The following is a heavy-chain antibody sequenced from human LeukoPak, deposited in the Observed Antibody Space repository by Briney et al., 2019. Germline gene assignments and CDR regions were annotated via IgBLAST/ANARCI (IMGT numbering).Heavy chain of an antibody. J-gene: IGHJ5*02. CDR3: ARHRVGATGWFDP. D-gene: IGHD1-26*01. Sequence: SETLSLTCTVSGGSISNYFWSWIRQPAGKGLEWIGRIHDNGDSNHNPSLKSRLTMSLDTSRNQVSLKLTSVTAADTAVYCCARHRVGATGWFDPWGQGTLVTVSS. V-gene: IGHV4-4*07. CDR1: GGSISNYF. CDR2: IHDNGDS.